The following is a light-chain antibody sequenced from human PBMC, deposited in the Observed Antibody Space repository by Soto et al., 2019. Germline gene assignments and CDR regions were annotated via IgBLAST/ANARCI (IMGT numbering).Light chain of an antibody. V-gene: IGKV3-15*01. CDR2: GAS. CDR3: QQYDNWPPWT. J-gene: IGKJ1*01. Sequence: VMTQSPATLSVSPGETATLSCRASESVGSNLAWYQQKPGQAPRLLIYGASTRATGIPARLSGSGSGTEFTLTISSLQSEDSAVYYCQQYDNWPPWTFGQGTKV. CDR1: ESVGSN.